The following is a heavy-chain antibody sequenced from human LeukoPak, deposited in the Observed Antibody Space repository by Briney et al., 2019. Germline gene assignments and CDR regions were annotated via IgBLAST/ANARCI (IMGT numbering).Heavy chain of an antibody. D-gene: IGHD2-21*02. CDR3: VRGLKSWFVTGSTLDF. CDR2: ISGSGGST. V-gene: IGHV3-23*01. J-gene: IGHJ4*02. CDR1: GLTFRSYA. Sequence: GGSLRLSCAASGLTFRSYAMNWVRQAPGKGPEWVSAISGSGGSTYYADSVKGRFAISRDNSKDTLYLQMNSLRAEDTAVYYCVRGLKSWFVTGSTLDFWGQGTLVTVSS.